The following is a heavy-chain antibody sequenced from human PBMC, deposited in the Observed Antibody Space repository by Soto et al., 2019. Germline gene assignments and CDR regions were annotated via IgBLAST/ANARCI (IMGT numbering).Heavy chain of an antibody. V-gene: IGHV4-59*01. D-gene: IGHD3-22*01. CDR1: GGSISSYY. Sequence: SETLSLTCTVSGGSISSYYWSWIRQPPGKGLEWIGYIYYSGSTNYNPSLKSRVTISVDTSKNQFSLKLSSVTAADTAVYYCARGYYDNSDYLRGGDAFDIWGQGTMVT. J-gene: IGHJ3*02. CDR3: ARGYYDNSDYLRGGDAFDI. CDR2: IYYSGST.